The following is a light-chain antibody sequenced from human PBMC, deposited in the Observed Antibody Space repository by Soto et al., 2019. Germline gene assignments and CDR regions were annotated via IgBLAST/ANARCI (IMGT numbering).Light chain of an antibody. CDR1: RSLVHTDGHTY. Sequence: DLVITQTPLSSPVTLGQPASISCRSSRSLVHTDGHTYLTWLQQRPGQPPRLLLYKISNRFAGVPDRFSGSGAGTDFTLKITRVEAEDVGVYYCMQATQFPPSITFGQGTRLEIK. V-gene: IGKV2-24*01. CDR2: KIS. J-gene: IGKJ5*01. CDR3: MQATQFPPSIT.